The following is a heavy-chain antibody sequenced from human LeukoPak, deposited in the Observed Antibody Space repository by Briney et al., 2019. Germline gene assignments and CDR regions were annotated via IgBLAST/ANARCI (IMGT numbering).Heavy chain of an antibody. CDR1: GFTFSSHS. J-gene: IGHJ4*02. CDR3: ARDTYDSSGYYPAMYYFDY. D-gene: IGHD3-22*01. V-gene: IGHV3-48*02. CDR2: ISSSSSTI. Sequence: PGVSLRLSCAASGFTFSSHSMNWVRQAPGKGLEWVSYISSSSSTIYYADSVKGRFTISRDNAKNSLYLQMNSLRDEDTAVYYCARDTYDSSGYYPAMYYFDYWGQGTLVTVSS.